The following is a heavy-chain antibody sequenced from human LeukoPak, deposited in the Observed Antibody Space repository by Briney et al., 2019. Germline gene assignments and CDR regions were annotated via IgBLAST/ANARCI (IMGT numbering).Heavy chain of an antibody. J-gene: IGHJ6*04. CDR1: GGSISGYY. D-gene: IGHD3-16*01. Sequence: SETLSLTCSVSGGSISGYYWSWIRQPPGQTLELIGYIYSSGSTNYNPSLQSRVTMSVDTSMNQFSLRLSSVTAADTAVYYCARFTYTTRCSDVWGKGTTVTVSS. CDR2: IYSSGST. CDR3: ARFTYTTRCSDV. V-gene: IGHV4-4*09.